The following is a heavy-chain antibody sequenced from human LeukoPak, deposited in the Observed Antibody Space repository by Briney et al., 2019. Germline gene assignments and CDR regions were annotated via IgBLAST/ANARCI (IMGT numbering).Heavy chain of an antibody. D-gene: IGHD3-10*01. J-gene: IGHJ6*03. Sequence: SETLSLTCTVSGGSISSYYWSWIRQPAGKGLEWIGRIYTSGSTNYNPSLKSRVTMSVDTSKNQFSLQLSSVTAADTAVYYCARDRATMVRGVSYYYYMDVWGKGTTVTISS. V-gene: IGHV4-4*07. CDR2: IYTSGST. CDR1: GGSISSYY. CDR3: ARDRATMVRGVSYYYYMDV.